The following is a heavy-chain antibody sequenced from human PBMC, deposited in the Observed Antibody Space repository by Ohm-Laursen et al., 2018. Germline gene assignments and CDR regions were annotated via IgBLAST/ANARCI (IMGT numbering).Heavy chain of an antibody. CDR1: GYTFTNYY. Sequence: VASVKVSCKASGYTFTNYYMHWVRQAPGQGLEWMGIINTGGGSTSHAQKFQGRLTMTRDTSTSTVYMELSSLRSEDTAMYYCARGQPIDFWGQGTLVTVSS. V-gene: IGHV1-46*01. CDR3: ARGQPIDF. J-gene: IGHJ4*02. CDR2: INTGGGST.